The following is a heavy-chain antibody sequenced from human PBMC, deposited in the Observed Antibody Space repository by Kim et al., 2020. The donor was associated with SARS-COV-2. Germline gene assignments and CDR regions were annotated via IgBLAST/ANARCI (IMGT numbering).Heavy chain of an antibody. CDR1: GFTFSDYG. Sequence: GGSLRLSCAASGFTFSDYGMHWVRQAPGKGLEWVAVIWYDGTGKYYADSVKGRFTISRDNPKNTLSLQMNNLRVEDTAVYYCARDYQYSSTWFEDWGQGTLVTVSS. CDR3: ARDYQYSSTWFED. V-gene: IGHV3-33*01. D-gene: IGHD5-18*01. CDR2: IWYDGTGK. J-gene: IGHJ4*02.